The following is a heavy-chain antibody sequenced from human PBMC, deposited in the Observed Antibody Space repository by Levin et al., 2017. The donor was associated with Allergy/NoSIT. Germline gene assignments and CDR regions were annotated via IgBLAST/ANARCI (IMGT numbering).Heavy chain of an antibody. J-gene: IGHJ4*02. Sequence: PSETLSLTCTVSGGSISSSSYYWGWIRQPPGKGLEWIGSIYYSGSTYYNPSLKSRVTISVDTSKNQFSLKLSSVTAADTAVYYCASNWNYVFDYWGQGTLVTVSS. D-gene: IGHD1-7*01. V-gene: IGHV4-39*01. CDR3: ASNWNYVFDY. CDR2: IYYSGST. CDR1: GGSISSSSYY.